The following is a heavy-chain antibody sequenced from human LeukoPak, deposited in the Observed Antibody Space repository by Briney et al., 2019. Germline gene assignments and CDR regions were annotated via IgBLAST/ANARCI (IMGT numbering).Heavy chain of an antibody. CDR2: ISSSSSTI. CDR3: ASHDPYYDFWSGPNWFDP. Sequence: GGSLRLSCAASGFTFSSYSMNWVRQAPGKGLEWVSYISSSSSTIYYADSVKGRSTISRDNAKNSLYLQMNSLRAEDTAVYYCASHDPYYDFWSGPNWFDPWGQGTLVTVSS. J-gene: IGHJ5*02. CDR1: GFTFSSYS. V-gene: IGHV3-48*01. D-gene: IGHD3-3*01.